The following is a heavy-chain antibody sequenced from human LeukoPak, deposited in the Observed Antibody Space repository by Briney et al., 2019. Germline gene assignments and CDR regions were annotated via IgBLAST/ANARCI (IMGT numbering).Heavy chain of an antibody. J-gene: IGHJ3*02. V-gene: IGHV3-30*03. CDR1: GFTFNNYV. Sequence: GGSLRLSCAASGFTFNNYVMRWVRQAPGKGLGWVSSLSYDEITSNYVDSVKGRFTISRDNSKNTLYLQMNSLRAEDTAVYYCARDQVDWNAPSGTIDMWGEGRMLTVSS. CDR2: LSYDEITS. CDR3: ARDQVDWNAPSGTIDM. D-gene: IGHD1-1*01.